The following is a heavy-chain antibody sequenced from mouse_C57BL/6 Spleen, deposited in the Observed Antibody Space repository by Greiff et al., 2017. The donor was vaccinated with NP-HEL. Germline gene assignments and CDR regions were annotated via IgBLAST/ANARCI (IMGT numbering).Heavy chain of an antibody. Sequence: VQLQQSGAELVRPGASVTLSCKASGYTFTDYEMHWVKQTPVHGLEWIGAIDPETGGTAYNQKFKGKAILTADKSSSTAYMELRSLTSEDSAVYYCTREGYYDGSTLFAYWGQGTLVTVSA. CDR3: TREGYYDGSTLFAY. D-gene: IGHD1-1*01. CDR2: IDPETGGT. J-gene: IGHJ3*01. V-gene: IGHV1-15*01. CDR1: GYTFTDYE.